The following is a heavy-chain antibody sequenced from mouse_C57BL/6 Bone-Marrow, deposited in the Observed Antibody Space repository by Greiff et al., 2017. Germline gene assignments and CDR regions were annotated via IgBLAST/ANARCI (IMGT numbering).Heavy chain of an antibody. CDR1: GYSFTDYN. J-gene: IGHJ3*01. CDR2: INPNYGTT. CDR3: ARPSSYYGSSFWFAY. D-gene: IGHD1-1*01. Sequence: EVQLKQSGPELVKPGASVKISCKASGYSFTDYNMNWVKQSNGKSLEWIGVINPNYGTTSYNQKFKGKATLTVDQSSSTAYMQINSLTSEDSAVYYCARPSSYYGSSFWFAYWGQGTLVTVSA. V-gene: IGHV1-39*01.